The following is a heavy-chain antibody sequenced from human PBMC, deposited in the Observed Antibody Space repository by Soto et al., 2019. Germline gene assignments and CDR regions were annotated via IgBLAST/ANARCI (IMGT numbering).Heavy chain of an antibody. CDR2: IRAKSNKYAT. CDR3: NSGSYYSSI. CDR1: GFSFSGSA. V-gene: IGHV3-73*01. J-gene: IGHJ4*02. Sequence: GGSLRLSCAASGFSFSGSAIHWVRQASGKGLEWVGRIRAKSNKYATLYAESLKGRFTISRGDSQSTAYLEMNSLKTEDTAVYYCNSGSYYSSIWGQGTLVTVSS. D-gene: IGHD1-26*01.